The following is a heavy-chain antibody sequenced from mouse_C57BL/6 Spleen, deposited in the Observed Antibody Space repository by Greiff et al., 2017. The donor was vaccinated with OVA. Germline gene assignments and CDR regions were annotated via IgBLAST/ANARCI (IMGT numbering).Heavy chain of an antibody. D-gene: IGHD4-1*01. CDR1: GFTFNTYA. V-gene: IGHV10-3*01. CDR2: IRSKSSNYAT. Sequence: EVQRVESGGGLVQPKGSLKLSCAASGFTFNTYAMHWVRQAPGKGLEWVARIRSKSSNYATYYADSVKDRFTISRDDSQSMLYLQMNNLKTEDTAMYYCVRDPDWEGYFDVWGTGTTVTVSS. J-gene: IGHJ1*03. CDR3: VRDPDWEGYFDV.